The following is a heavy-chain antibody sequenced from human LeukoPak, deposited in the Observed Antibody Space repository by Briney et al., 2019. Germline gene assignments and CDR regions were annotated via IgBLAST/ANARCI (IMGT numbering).Heavy chain of an antibody. D-gene: IGHD2-15*01. V-gene: IGHV3-74*01. CDR3: ARAGTDCSGGSCYQGNWFDP. J-gene: IGHJ5*02. CDR1: GFSFSTYW. CDR2: INNDETIT. Sequence: GGSLRLSCAASGFSFSTYWMHWVRQAPGKGLVWVSRINNDETITTYADSVKGRFTITRDNAKSTLYLQMNSLRAEDTAVYYCARAGTDCSGGSCYQGNWFDPWGQGTLVTVSS.